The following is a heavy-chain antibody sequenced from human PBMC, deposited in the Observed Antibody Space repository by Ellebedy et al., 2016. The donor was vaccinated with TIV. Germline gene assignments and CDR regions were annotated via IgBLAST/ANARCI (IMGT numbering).Heavy chain of an antibody. Sequence: GGSLRLSCAASGFTVSSSFMSWVRQAPGKGLEWVSVIYTDGGTNYTDSVLGRFDISRDSSKNTLYLQMNSLRADDTAVYYCARDYYHDGSVEWGQGTLVTVSS. J-gene: IGHJ1*01. D-gene: IGHD3-22*01. CDR2: IYTDGGT. CDR1: GFTVSSSF. V-gene: IGHV3-66*01. CDR3: ARDYYHDGSVE.